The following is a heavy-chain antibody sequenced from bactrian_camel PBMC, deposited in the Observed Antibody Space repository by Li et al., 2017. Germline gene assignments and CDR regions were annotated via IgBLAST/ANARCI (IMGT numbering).Heavy chain of an antibody. V-gene: IGHV3S40*01. D-gene: IGHD3*01. Sequence: VQLVESGGGSVQAGGSLRLSCAASGYTFSNNCAGWFRETPGKEVEGVANIYPGDGRTLYADSVKGRFTVSRDNAKNTLALQMNSLKLEDTAMYYCAADEVCYSGSWRAIHWGQGTQVTVS. CDR3: AADEVCYSGSWRAIH. CDR2: IYPGDGRT. J-gene: IGHJ4*01. CDR1: GYTFSNNC.